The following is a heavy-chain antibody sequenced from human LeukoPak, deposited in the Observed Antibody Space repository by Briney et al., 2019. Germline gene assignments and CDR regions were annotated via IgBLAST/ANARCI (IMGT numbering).Heavy chain of an antibody. V-gene: IGHV3-30*04. CDR3: AREPYYDCSGYSPDY. D-gene: IGHD3-22*01. J-gene: IGHJ4*02. CDR2: ISYDGSNK. Sequence: GRSLRLSCAASGFTFSSYAMHWVRQAPGKGLEWVAVISYDGSNKYYADSVKGRFTISRDNSKNTLYLQMNSLSADDTALYYCAREPYYDCSGYSPDYWGQGTLVTVSS. CDR1: GFTFSSYA.